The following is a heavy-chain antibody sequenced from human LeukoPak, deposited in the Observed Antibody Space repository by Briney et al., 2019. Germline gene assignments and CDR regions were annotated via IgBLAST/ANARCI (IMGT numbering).Heavy chain of an antibody. J-gene: IGHJ4*02. V-gene: IGHV3-30-3*01. CDR2: ISYDGSNK. D-gene: IGHD4/OR15-4a*01. CDR3: ARANNFDY. Sequence: GGSLRLSCAASGFTFSSYAMHWVRQAPGKGLEWVAVISYDGSNKYYADSVKGRFIISRDNSKNTLYLQMNSLRAEDTAVYYCARANNFDYWGQGTLVTVSS. CDR1: GFTFSSYA.